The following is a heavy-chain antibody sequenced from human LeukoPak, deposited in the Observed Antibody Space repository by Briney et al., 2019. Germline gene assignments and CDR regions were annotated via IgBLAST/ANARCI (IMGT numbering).Heavy chain of an antibody. V-gene: IGHV4-61*02. Sequence: SETLSLTCTVSGGSISSGSYYWSWIRQPAGKGLEWIGRIYTSGSTNYNPSLKSRVTISVDTSKHQFSLKLSSVTAADTAVYYCARGKQLVRTQTLYYFDYWGQGTLVTVSS. D-gene: IGHD6-13*01. J-gene: IGHJ4*02. CDR1: GGSISSGSYY. CDR2: IYTSGST. CDR3: ARGKQLVRTQTLYYFDY.